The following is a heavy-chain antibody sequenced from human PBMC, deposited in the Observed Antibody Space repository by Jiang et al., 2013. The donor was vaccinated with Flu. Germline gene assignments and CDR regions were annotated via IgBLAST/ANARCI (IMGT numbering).Heavy chain of an antibody. V-gene: IGHV1-46*03. CDR3: ARGVVVAATPAGWFDP. D-gene: IGHD2-15*01. CDR2: INPSGGST. Sequence: SGAEVKKPGASVKVSCKASGYTFTSYYMHWVRQAPGQGLEWMGIINPSGGSTSYAQKFQGRVTMTRDTSTSTVYMELSSLRSEDTAVYYCARGVVVAATPAGWFDPWGQGTLVTVSS. CDR1: GYTFTSYY. J-gene: IGHJ5*02.